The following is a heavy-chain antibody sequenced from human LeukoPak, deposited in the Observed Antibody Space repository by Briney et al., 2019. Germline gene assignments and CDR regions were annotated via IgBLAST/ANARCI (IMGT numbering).Heavy chain of an antibody. CDR1: GFSFSGYW. J-gene: IGHJ6*02. CDR3: ARNNGMDV. V-gene: IGHV3-7*03. CDR2: VNRDGSET. Sequence: GGSLRLSCAASGFSFSGYWMGWVRQAPGRGPEWVANVNRDGSETYYLDSVKGRFTISKDNAKNSLYLQMNSLRAEDTALYHCARNNGMDVWGQGTTVIVSS.